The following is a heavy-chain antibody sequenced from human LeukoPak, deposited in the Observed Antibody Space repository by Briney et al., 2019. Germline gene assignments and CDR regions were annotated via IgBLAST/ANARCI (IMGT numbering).Heavy chain of an antibody. V-gene: IGHV3-30-3*01. J-gene: IGHJ4*02. CDR1: GFTFGSYA. D-gene: IGHD4-17*01. Sequence: PGRSLRLSCAASGFTFGSYAMHWVRQAPGKGLEWVAVISYDGSNKYYADSVKGRFTISRDNSKNTLCLQMNSLRAEDTAVYYCARDRGYGDYGGGYFDYWGQGTLVTVST. CDR3: ARDRGYGDYGGGYFDY. CDR2: ISYDGSNK.